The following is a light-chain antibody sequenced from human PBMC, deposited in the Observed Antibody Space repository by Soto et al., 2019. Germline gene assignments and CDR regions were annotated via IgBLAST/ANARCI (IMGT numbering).Light chain of an antibody. CDR2: AAS. Sequence: DIQMTQFPSSLSASVGDRVNITCRASQGISTWLAWYQQKPERAPKSLIYAASRLQNGVPPRFSGSGSETDFTLTIISLQPEDFATYYCQQYQRYPRTFGQVTKVEIK. J-gene: IGKJ1*01. V-gene: IGKV1D-16*01. CDR3: QQYQRYPRT. CDR1: QGISTW.